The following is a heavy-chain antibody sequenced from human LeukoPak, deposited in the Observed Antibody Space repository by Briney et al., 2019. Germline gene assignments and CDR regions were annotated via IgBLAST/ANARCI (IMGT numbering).Heavy chain of an antibody. Sequence: SQTLSLTCTVSGGSISSGVYYWSWIRQHPGKGLECIGHISYSGSTYYNPSLKSRGTISIDRSKNQFSLKLTSVTAAVTAVYYCARDDGGGTYDYWGQGTLVTVSS. D-gene: IGHD1-26*01. CDR3: ARDDGGGTYDY. CDR2: ISYSGST. V-gene: IGHV4-31*03. J-gene: IGHJ4*02. CDR1: GGSISSGVYY.